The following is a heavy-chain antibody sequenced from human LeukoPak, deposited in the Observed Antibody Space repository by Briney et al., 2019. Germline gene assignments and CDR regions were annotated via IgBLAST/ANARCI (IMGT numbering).Heavy chain of an antibody. V-gene: IGHV3-73*01. CDR1: GFTFSGSA. D-gene: IGHD4-23*01. CDR3: TRHDYGGHYYYGMDV. CDR2: IRSEANSYAT. J-gene: IGHJ6*04. Sequence: PGGSLKLSCAASGFTFSGSAIHWVRQASGKGLEWVGRIRSEANSYATAYAASVKGRFTISRDDSKNTAYLQMNRLKTEDTAVYYCTRHDYGGHYYYGMDVWGKGTTVTVSS.